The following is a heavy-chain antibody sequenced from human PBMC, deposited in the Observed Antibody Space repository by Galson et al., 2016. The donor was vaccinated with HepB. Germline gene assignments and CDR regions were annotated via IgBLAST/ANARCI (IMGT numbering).Heavy chain of an antibody. V-gene: IGHV3-33*01. CDR1: GFSFSDHA. J-gene: IGHJ4*02. CDR3: VRGTIGWYGIDY. CDR2: IWHDGTNI. D-gene: IGHD6-19*01. Sequence: SLRLSCAASGFSFSDHAMHWVRQAPGKGLEWLAVIWHDGTNIFYADSVKDRFTISRDNSKNTLFLQMSSLGADDTAVYHGVRGTIGWYGIDYWGQGTLVTVSS.